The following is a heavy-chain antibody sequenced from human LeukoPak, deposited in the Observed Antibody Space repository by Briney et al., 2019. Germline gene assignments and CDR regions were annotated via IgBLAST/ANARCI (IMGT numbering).Heavy chain of an antibody. CDR2: IYYSGST. CDR3: AREPPPNAYYYYYMDV. J-gene: IGHJ6*03. CDR1: GGSISSRSYY. V-gene: IGHV4-39*07. Sequence: SETLSPTCTVSGGSISSRSYYWGWIRQPPGKGLELIGGIYYSGSTYYNPSLKSPVTISVDTSKNQFSLKLSSVTAADTAVYYCAREPPPNAYYYYYMDVWGKGTTVTVSS.